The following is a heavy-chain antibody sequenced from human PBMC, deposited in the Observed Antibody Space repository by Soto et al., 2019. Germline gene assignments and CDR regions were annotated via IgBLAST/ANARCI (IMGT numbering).Heavy chain of an antibody. D-gene: IGHD3-10*01. Sequence: SETLSLTCAVYGGSFSGYYWSWIRQPPGKGLEWIGEINHSGSTNYNPSLKSRVTISVDTSKNQFSLKLSSVTAADTAVYYCARGGRLLWFGKGYYYFGMDVWGQGTTVT. V-gene: IGHV4-34*01. J-gene: IGHJ6*02. CDR1: GGSFSGYY. CDR3: ARGGRLLWFGKGYYYFGMDV. CDR2: INHSGST.